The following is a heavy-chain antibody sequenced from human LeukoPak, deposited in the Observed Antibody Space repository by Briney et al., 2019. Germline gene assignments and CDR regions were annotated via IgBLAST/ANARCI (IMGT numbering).Heavy chain of an antibody. Sequence: GGSLRLSCAASGFTFSSYAMHWVRQAPGKGLEWVAVISYDGSNKYYADSVKGRFTISRDNSKNTLYLQMNSLRAEDTAVYYCARDASVVVVAATGYWGQGTLVTVSS. CDR1: GFTFSSYA. V-gene: IGHV3-30-3*01. J-gene: IGHJ4*02. D-gene: IGHD2-15*01. CDR3: ARDASVVVVAATGY. CDR2: ISYDGSNK.